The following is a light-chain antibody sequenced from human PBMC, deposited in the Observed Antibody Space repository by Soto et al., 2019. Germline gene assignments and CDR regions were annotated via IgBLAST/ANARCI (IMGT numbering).Light chain of an antibody. CDR1: QSISNS. CDR3: PQTVSPPYT. J-gene: IGKJ2*01. Sequence: DIQMTQSLSSLSASVGDRVTITCRASQSISNSLSWYQQKPGKAPNFLIYVASTLQSGVPSRFSGSGTGTHFTLTISSLQPEDVATYCCPQTVSPPYTVGQGTKLEIK. CDR2: VAS. V-gene: IGKV1-39*01.